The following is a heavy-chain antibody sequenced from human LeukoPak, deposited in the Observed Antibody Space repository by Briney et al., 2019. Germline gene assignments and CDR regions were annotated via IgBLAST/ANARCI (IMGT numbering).Heavy chain of an antibody. J-gene: IGHJ4*02. CDR3: ARDKGYYDSSGYSYYFDY. V-gene: IGHV4-31*03. Sequence: SETLSLTCTVSGGSISSGGYYWSWIRQHPGKGLEWIGYIYYSGSTYYNPSLKSRVTISVDTSKNQFSLKLSSVTAADTAVYYCARDKGYYDSSGYSYYFDYWGQGTLVTVSS. CDR2: IYYSGST. D-gene: IGHD3-22*01. CDR1: GGSISSGGYY.